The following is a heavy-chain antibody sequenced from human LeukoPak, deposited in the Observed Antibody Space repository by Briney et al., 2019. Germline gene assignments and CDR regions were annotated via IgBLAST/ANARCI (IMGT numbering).Heavy chain of an antibody. V-gene: IGHV3-21*01. Sequence: GGSLRLSCAASGFTFSSYSMNWVRQAPGKGLEWVSSISSSSSYIYYADSVKGRFTISRDSAKNSLYLQMNSLRAEDTAVYYCARDLGYYYDSSGYPWGQGTLVTVSS. CDR2: ISSSSSYI. CDR3: ARDLGYYYDSSGYP. D-gene: IGHD3-22*01. J-gene: IGHJ5*02. CDR1: GFTFSSYS.